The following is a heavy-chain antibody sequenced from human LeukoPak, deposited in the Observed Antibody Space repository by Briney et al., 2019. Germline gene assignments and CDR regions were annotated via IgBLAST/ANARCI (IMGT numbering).Heavy chain of an antibody. V-gene: IGHV4-59*01. Sequence: TLSLTCTVSGDSIRNFYWNWIRQSPGKGLEWIGYIYQSGNTNYNPSLKSRLTMSIDTSKNQLSLNLNSVTAADTAVYYCARATYGSGSYYVVNFDYWGQGTLATVSS. D-gene: IGHD3-10*01. J-gene: IGHJ4*02. CDR3: ARATYGSGSYYVVNFDY. CDR2: IYQSGNT. CDR1: GDSIRNFY.